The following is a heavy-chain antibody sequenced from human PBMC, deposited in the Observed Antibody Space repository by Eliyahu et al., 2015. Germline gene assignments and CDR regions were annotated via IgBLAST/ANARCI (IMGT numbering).Heavy chain of an antibody. Sequence: EVQLVESGGGLVEPGGSLRLSCVDXGFTFXKNWXNXVRQAPGKGLAWXANIKXDETEKYYVDSVKGRFTISRDNAKKALYLQMSSLRAEDTAVYYCVNGDSYYGMDVWGKGTTVTVSS. J-gene: IGHJ6*04. D-gene: IGHD3-10*01. V-gene: IGHV3-7*01. CDR2: IKXDETEK. CDR1: GFTFXKNW. CDR3: VNGDSYYGMDV.